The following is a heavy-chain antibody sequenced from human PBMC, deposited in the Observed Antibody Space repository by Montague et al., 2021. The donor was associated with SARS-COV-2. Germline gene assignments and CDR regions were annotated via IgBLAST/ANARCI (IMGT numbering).Heavy chain of an antibody. CDR2: INHSGST. Sequence: SETLSLTCTVYGGSFSGYYWRWIRQPPGKGLEWIGEINHSGSTNXSPSRRSRVTISVDTSKNQFSLKLSSVTAADTAVNYCARGIPLYSSGWSSRFWAPSFDYWGQGTLVTVSS. D-gene: IGHD6-19*01. V-gene: IGHV4-34*01. J-gene: IGHJ4*02. CDR1: GGSFSGYY. CDR3: ARGIPLYSSGWSSRFWAPSFDY.